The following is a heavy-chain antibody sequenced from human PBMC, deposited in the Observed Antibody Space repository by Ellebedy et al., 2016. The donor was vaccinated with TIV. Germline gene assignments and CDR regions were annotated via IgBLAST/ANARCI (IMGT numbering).Heavy chain of an antibody. V-gene: IGHV3-7*01. D-gene: IGHD6-13*01. CDR2: IKHDGGEK. CDR3: VRAIAAAGSA. Sequence: GGSLRLXXVGSGFTFSSYWMSWVRQAPGKGLEWVANIKHDGGEKYYVDSVKGRFTISRDNAKNSVYLQMNSLRAEDTAVYYCVRAIAAAGSAWGQGTLVTVSS. CDR1: GFTFSSYW. J-gene: IGHJ4*02.